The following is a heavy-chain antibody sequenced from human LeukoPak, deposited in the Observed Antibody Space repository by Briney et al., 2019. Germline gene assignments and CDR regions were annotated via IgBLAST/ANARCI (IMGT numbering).Heavy chain of an antibody. V-gene: IGHV1-69*01. CDR2: IIPIFGTA. CDR3: ARGSGYSYGDFDY. Sequence: ASVKVTCKASGGTFSSYAISWVRQAPGQGLEWMGGIIPIFGTANYAQKFQGRVTITADESTSTAYMELSSLRSEDTAVYYCARGSGYSYGDFDYWGQGTPVTVSS. D-gene: IGHD5-18*01. J-gene: IGHJ4*02. CDR1: GGTFSSYA.